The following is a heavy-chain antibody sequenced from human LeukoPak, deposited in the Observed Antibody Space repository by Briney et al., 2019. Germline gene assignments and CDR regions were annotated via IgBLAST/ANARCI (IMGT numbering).Heavy chain of an antibody. J-gene: IGHJ4*02. CDR2: IYYSGST. CDR3: ARGSIGDSSGYFTYYFDY. Sequence: SETLSLTCTVSGGSISSGGYYWSWIRQHPGKGLEWIGYIYYSGSTYYNPSLKSRVTISVDSSKNQFSLKLSSVTAADTAVYYCARGSIGDSSGYFTYYFDYWGQGTLVTVSS. D-gene: IGHD3-22*01. V-gene: IGHV4-31*03. CDR1: GGSISSGGYY.